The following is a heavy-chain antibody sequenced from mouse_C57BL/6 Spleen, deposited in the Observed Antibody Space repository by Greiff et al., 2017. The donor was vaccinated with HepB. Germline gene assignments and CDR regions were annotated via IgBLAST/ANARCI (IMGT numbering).Heavy chain of an antibody. CDR1: GYTFTDYY. J-gene: IGHJ2*01. D-gene: IGHD2-3*01. CDR3: AGTDYDDFFDY. Sequence: QVQLQQSGAELVRPGASVKLSCKASGYTFTDYYINWVKQRPGQGLEWIARIYPGSGNTYYNEKFKGKATLTADKSSSTAYMQLSSLTSEDSAVYCCAGTDYDDFFDYWGQGTTLTVSS. CDR2: IYPGSGNT. V-gene: IGHV1-76*01.